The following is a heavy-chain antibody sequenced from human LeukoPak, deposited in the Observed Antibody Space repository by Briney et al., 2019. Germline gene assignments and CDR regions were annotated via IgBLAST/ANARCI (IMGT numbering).Heavy chain of an antibody. D-gene: IGHD6-13*01. J-gene: IGHJ5*02. Sequence: ASVKVSCKASGYRFTSYAINWVRQAPGQGLEWMGWISAYNGNTDYAQKFQGRVTMTTDTSTSTAYMELRSLTSDDTAVYYCARATKIAAAGNWFDPWGQGTLVTVSS. CDR2: ISAYNGNT. CDR1: GYRFTSYA. CDR3: ARATKIAAAGNWFDP. V-gene: IGHV1-18*01.